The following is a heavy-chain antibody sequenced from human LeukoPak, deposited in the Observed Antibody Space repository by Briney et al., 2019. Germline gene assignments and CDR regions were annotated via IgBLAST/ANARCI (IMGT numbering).Heavy chain of an antibody. CDR3: ASIRFLEWYEGYFDY. CDR1: GGSISSYY. V-gene: IGHV4-59*01. J-gene: IGHJ4*02. D-gene: IGHD3-3*01. CDR2: IYYSGST. Sequence: SETLPLTCTVSGGSISSYYWSWIRQPPGKGLEWIGYIYYSGSTNYNPSLKSRVTISVDTSKNQFSLKLSSVTAADTAVYYCASIRFLEWYEGYFDYWGQGTLVTVSS.